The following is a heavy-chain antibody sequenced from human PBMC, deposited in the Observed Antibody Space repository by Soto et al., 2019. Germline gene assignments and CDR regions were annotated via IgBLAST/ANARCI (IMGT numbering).Heavy chain of an antibody. J-gene: IGHJ6*02. CDR2: ISYDGSNK. V-gene: IGHV3-30*18. CDR1: GFTFSSYG. CDR3: AKDRCGGDCYPQPYYYYGMDV. Sequence: GGSLRLSCAASGFTFSSYGMHWVRQAPGKGLEWVAVISYDGSNKYYADSVKGRFTISRDNSKNTLYLQMNSLRAEDTAVYDCAKDRCGGDCYPQPYYYYGMDVWGQGTTVTVSS. D-gene: IGHD2-21*02.